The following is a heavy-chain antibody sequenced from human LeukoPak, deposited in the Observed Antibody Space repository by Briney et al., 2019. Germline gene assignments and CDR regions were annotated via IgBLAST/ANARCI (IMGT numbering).Heavy chain of an antibody. D-gene: IGHD6-13*01. V-gene: IGHV3-23*01. J-gene: IGHJ4*02. CDR1: GFTFSGYA. Sequence: GGSLRLSCAASGFTFSGYAMSWVRQAPGNGLEWVSAISGSGGSTYYADSVKGRFTISRDNSKNTLYLQMNSLRAEDTAVYYCATTGYSSRNYWGQGTLVTVSS. CDR3: ATTGYSSRNY. CDR2: ISGSGGST.